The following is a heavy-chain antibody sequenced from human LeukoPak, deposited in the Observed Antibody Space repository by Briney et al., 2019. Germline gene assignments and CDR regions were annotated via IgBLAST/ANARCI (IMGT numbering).Heavy chain of an antibody. J-gene: IGHJ4*02. CDR2: ISYNGRRK. CDR1: GFSFSGFA. CDR3: ARQEARNYFYEGLDY. V-gene: IGHV3-30*04. D-gene: IGHD3-22*01. Sequence: PGGSLRLSCVASGFSFSGFAIHWVPQAPGKGLEWVALISYNGRRKDYADSVRGRFTIDRDNSKNTVYLEMNGLRPDDTAIYFCARQEARNYFYEGLDYWGQGKLVTVSS.